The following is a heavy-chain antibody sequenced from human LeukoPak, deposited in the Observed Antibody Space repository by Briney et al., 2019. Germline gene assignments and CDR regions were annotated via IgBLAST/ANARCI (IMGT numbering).Heavy chain of an antibody. J-gene: IGHJ4*02. CDR3: AKSVGYSGSYLVDY. Sequence: GGSLRLSCAASGFTFSRYSMNWVRQVPGKGLEWISYISSTSKTIYYANPLKGRFTISRDNSKNTLYLQMNSLRAEDTAVYYCAKSVGYSGSYLVDYWGQGTLVTVSS. CDR2: ISSTSKTI. D-gene: IGHD1-26*01. CDR1: GFTFSRYS. V-gene: IGHV3-48*01.